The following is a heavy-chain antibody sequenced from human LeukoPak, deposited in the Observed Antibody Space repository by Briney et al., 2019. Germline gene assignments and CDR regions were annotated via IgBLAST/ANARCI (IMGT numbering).Heavy chain of an antibody. V-gene: IGHV1-18*01. Sequence: GASVTVSCKASGYTFTSYGISWVRQAPGQGLEWMGWISAYNGNTNYAQKLQGRVTMTTDTSTSTAYMELRSLRSDDTAVYYCARATPYDSSGYYYLYYYGMDVWGQGTTVTVSS. CDR2: ISAYNGNT. D-gene: IGHD3-22*01. J-gene: IGHJ6*02. CDR3: ARATPYDSSGYYYLYYYGMDV. CDR1: GYTFTSYG.